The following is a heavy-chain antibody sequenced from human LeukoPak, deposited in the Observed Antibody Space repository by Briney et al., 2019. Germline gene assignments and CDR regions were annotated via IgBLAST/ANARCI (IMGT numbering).Heavy chain of an antibody. CDR1: GYSFSIYW. Sequence: GESLKISCQASGYSFSIYWIGWVRQMPGKGLEWMGIVFPGDSSTRYSPSFQGQVTVTADKSTSTAYLQWSSLKASDTAMYYCARRFGVNSVDHWGQGTLVTVSS. CDR3: ARRFGVNSVDH. V-gene: IGHV5-51*01. J-gene: IGHJ4*02. CDR2: VFPGDSST. D-gene: IGHD4-23*01.